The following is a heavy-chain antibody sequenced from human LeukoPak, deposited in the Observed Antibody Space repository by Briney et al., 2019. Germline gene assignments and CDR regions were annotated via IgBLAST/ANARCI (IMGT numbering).Heavy chain of an antibody. D-gene: IGHD2/OR15-2a*01. CDR2: VGASYST. V-gene: IGHV3-23*01. Sequence: GGSLRLSCAASGFTFNNYGMSWVRQAPGKGLEWVSAVGASYSTYYADSVKGRFTVSRDNSKNTLYLQMNSLRAEDTAVYYCAKDSAKKYDDYWGQGTLVTVSS. CDR3: AKDSAKKYDDY. J-gene: IGHJ4*02. CDR1: GFTFNNYG.